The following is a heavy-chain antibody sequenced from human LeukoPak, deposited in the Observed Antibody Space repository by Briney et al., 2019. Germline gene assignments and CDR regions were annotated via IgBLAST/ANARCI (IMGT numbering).Heavy chain of an antibody. CDR1: GDSITTYY. CDR3: ARARLTTLYDFDF. Sequence: SETLSLTCTVSGDSITTYYWTWIRQPPGKGLEWIGYSYYSGSTSYNPSLKSRVTISLDTSKNQFSLTLTSVTAADTAVYYCARARLTTLYDFDFWGQGTLVTVSS. J-gene: IGHJ4*02. D-gene: IGHD3-3*01. CDR2: SYYSGST. V-gene: IGHV4-59*01.